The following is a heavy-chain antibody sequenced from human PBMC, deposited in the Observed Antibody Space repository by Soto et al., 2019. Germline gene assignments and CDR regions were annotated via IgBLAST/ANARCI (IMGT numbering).Heavy chain of an antibody. V-gene: IGHV3-33*01. Sequence: QVQLVESGGGVVQPGRSLRLSCAASGFTFSSYGMHWVRQAPGKGLEWVAVIWYDGSNKYYADSVKGRFTISRDNSKXXQXXEMNSVGAEDTAVYCCARDGYCSGGSCYSVPVFDYWGQGTLVTVSS. J-gene: IGHJ4*02. CDR2: IWYDGSNK. CDR1: GFTFSSYG. CDR3: ARDGYCSGGSCYSVPVFDY. D-gene: IGHD2-15*01.